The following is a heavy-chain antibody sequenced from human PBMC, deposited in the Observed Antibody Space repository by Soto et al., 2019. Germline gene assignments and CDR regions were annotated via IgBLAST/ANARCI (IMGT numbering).Heavy chain of an antibody. V-gene: IGHV4-31*03. CDR1: GGSISSGGYY. CDR2: IYYSGST. CDR3: ARGGYDILTGYQQVYYYYGMDV. D-gene: IGHD3-9*01. J-gene: IGHJ6*02. Sequence: TLSLTCTVSGGSISSGGYYWSWIRQHPGKGLEWIGYIYYSGSTYYNPSLKSRVTISVDTSKNQFSLKLSSVTAADTAVYYCARGGYDILTGYQQVYYYYGMDVWGQGTTVTVSS.